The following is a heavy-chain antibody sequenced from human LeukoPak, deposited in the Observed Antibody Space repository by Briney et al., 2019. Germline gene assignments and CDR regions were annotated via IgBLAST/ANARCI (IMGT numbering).Heavy chain of an antibody. CDR2: IDSSGST. CDR3: ARDRMAARLGSHYYYGMDV. V-gene: IGHV3-53*04. CDR1: GFTFTDYP. Sequence: GGSLRLSCATPGFTFTDYPMNWVRQAPGKGLEWVSGIDSSGSTDFANSVKGRFTISRNNFKNTVNLLMNSLRAEDTAVYYCARDRMAARLGSHYYYGMDVWGQGTTVTVSS. J-gene: IGHJ6*02. D-gene: IGHD6-6*01.